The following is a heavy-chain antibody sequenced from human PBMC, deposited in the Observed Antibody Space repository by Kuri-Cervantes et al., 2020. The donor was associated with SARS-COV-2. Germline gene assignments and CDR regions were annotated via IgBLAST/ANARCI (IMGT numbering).Heavy chain of an antibody. CDR1: GFTFSSYS. Sequence: GESLKISCAASGFTFSSYSMNWVRQAPGKGLEWVSSISSSSSYIYYADSVKGRFTISRDNAKNSLYLQMNSLRDEDTAVYYCARDGGLSVVVIDFDYWGQGTLVTVSS. CDR2: ISSSSSYI. J-gene: IGHJ4*02. D-gene: IGHD3-22*01. V-gene: IGHV3-21*01. CDR3: ARDGGLSVVVIDFDY.